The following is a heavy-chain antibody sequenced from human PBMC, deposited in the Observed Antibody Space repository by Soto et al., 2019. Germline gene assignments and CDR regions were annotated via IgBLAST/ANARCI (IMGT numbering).Heavy chain of an antibody. CDR2: TSNSAPT. V-gene: IGHV4-59*08. J-gene: IGHJ4*02. CDR1: GGSISSYH. D-gene: IGHD3-3*01. Sequence: SETLSVTCTVSGGSISSYHWSWLRKSPGKGLEWIGYTSNSAPTIYNPSLKSRVTISADTSKNQFSLRLSSVTAADTAVYFCARLFRDVYNAVEYWGQGALVTVSS. CDR3: ARLFRDVYNAVEY.